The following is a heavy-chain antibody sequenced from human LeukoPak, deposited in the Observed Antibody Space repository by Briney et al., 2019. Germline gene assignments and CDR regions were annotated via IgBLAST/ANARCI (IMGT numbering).Heavy chain of an antibody. Sequence: SETLSLTCTVSGGSISSYYWSWIRQPPGKGLEWIGYIYYSGSTNYNPSLKSRVTMSVDASKNQFSLKLSSVTAADTAVYYCARVLRYSYGFDYWGQGTLVTVSS. CDR3: ARVLRYSYGFDY. CDR1: GGSISSYY. CDR2: IYYSGST. J-gene: IGHJ4*02. V-gene: IGHV4-59*01. D-gene: IGHD5-18*01.